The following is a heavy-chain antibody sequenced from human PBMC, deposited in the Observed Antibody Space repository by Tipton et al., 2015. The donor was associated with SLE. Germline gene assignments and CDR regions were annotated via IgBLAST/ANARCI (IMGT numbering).Heavy chain of an antibody. V-gene: IGHV3-23*01. CDR3: AMSSSDWSELDH. D-gene: IGHD6-19*01. J-gene: IGHJ4*02. Sequence: DSVKGRFTISRDNSKNTLYLQMNSLRAEDTATYYCAMSSSDWSELDHWGQGTLVTVSS.